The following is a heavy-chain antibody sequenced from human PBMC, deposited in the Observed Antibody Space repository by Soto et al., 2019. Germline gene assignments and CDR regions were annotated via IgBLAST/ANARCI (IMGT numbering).Heavy chain of an antibody. Sequence: SETLSLTCAVYGGSFSGYYWSWIRQPPGKGLEWIGEINHSGSTNYNPSLKSRVTISVDTSKNQFSLKLSSVTAADTAVYYCAREKGYDFWSGYYEANYYYYSYMDVWGKGTTVTVSS. V-gene: IGHV4-34*01. CDR3: AREKGYDFWSGYYEANYYYYSYMDV. D-gene: IGHD3-3*01. CDR1: GGSFSGYY. J-gene: IGHJ6*03. CDR2: INHSGST.